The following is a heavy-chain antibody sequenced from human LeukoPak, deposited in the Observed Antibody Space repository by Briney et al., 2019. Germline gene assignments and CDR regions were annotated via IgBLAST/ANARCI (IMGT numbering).Heavy chain of an antibody. CDR1: GYTFTGYY. Sequence: GASVKVSCKASGYTFTGYYMHWVRQAPGQGLEWMGRINPNSGGTNYAQKFQGRVTMTRDTSISTAYMELSRLRSDDTAVYYCARVGYYDSSGAKGDYWGQGTLVTVSS. J-gene: IGHJ4*02. CDR2: INPNSGGT. D-gene: IGHD3-22*01. CDR3: ARVGYYDSSGAKGDY. V-gene: IGHV1-2*06.